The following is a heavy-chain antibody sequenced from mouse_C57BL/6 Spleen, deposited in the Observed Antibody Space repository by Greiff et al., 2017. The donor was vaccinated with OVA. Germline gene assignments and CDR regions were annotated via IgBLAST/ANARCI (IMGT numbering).Heavy chain of an antibody. CDR3: ARRDYYGSSGWFAY. CDR2: IHPNSGST. D-gene: IGHD1-1*01. Sequence: QVQLQQPGAELVKPGASVKLSCKASGYTFTSYWMHWVKQRPGQGLEWIGMIHPNSGSTNYNEKFKSKATLTVDKSSSTAYMQLSSLTSEDSAVYYCARRDYYGSSGWFAYWGQGTLVTVSA. V-gene: IGHV1-64*01. CDR1: GYTFTSYW. J-gene: IGHJ3*01.